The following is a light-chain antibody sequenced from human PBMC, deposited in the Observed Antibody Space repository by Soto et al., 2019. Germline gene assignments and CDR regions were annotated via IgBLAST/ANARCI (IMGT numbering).Light chain of an antibody. CDR3: QQYGSSQT. CDR1: QSISRSD. Sequence: EIVLTQSPGTVSLSPGESATLSCRASQSISRSDLAWYQHRPGQSPRLLIYGASSRATGIPDRFSGSGSGTDFTLTISRLEPEDFAVYYCQQYGSSQTFGQGTKVDI. CDR2: GAS. V-gene: IGKV3-20*01. J-gene: IGKJ1*01.